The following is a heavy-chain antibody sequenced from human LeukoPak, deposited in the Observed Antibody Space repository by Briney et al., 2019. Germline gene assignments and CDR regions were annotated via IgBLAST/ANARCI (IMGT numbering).Heavy chain of an antibody. CDR2: IYYSGST. CDR3: ARPHSSGWGTFDP. D-gene: IGHD6-19*01. J-gene: IGHJ5*02. CDR1: GGSISSSSYY. Sequence: PSETLSLTCTVSGGSISSSSYYWDWIRQPPGKGLEWIGSIYYSGSTYYNPSLKSRVTISVDTSKNQFSLKLSSVTAADTAVYYCARPHSSGWGTFDPWGQGTLVTVSS. V-gene: IGHV4-39*01.